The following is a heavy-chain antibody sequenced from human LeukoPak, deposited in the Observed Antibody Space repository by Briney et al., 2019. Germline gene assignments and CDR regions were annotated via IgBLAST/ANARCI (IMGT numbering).Heavy chain of an antibody. V-gene: IGHV4-39*07. CDR1: GDSISSSSYY. Sequence: PSETLSLTCTVSGDSISSSSYYWGWIRQPPGKGLEWIGSIYYSGSTYYNPSLRSRVTISVDTSKNQFSLKLSSVTAADTAVYYCASSTGAKKSQYYYYYMDVWGKGTTVTVSS. CDR2: IYYSGST. J-gene: IGHJ6*03. D-gene: IGHD3-10*01. CDR3: ASSTGAKKSQYYYYYMDV.